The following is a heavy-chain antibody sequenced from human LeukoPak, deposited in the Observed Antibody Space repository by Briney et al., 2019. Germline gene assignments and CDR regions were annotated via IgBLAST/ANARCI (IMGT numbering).Heavy chain of an antibody. CDR1: GASISSSSYY. Sequence: KPSETLSLTCTVSGASISSSSYYWSWIRQPPGKGLEWIGYISYSGSTYYNPSLKSRVTISLGTSKNQFSLRLTSVTAADTAMYYCARGRNDFDYWGQGTLVTVSS. J-gene: IGHJ4*02. D-gene: IGHD1-1*01. V-gene: IGHV4-61*01. CDR2: ISYSGST. CDR3: ARGRNDFDY.